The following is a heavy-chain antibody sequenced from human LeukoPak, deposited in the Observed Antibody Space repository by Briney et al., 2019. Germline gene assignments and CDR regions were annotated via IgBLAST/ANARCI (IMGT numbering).Heavy chain of an antibody. CDR2: INHSGST. CDR3: ARGAARTYYYNGMDV. D-gene: IGHD6-6*01. J-gene: IGHJ6*02. V-gene: IGHV4-34*01. Sequence: SETLSLTCAVYGGSFSGYYWSWIRQPPGKGLEWIGEINHSGSTNYNPSLKSRVTISVDTSKNQFSLKLSSVTAADTAVYYCARGAARTYYYNGMDVWGQGTTVTVSS. CDR1: GGSFSGYY.